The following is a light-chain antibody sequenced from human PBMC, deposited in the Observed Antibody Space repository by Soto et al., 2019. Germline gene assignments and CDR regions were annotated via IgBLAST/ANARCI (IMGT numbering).Light chain of an antibody. CDR1: QSVSRY. CDR3: QQRSDWPIT. CDR2: DVS. Sequence: IVLTQFPAPLSLSPGERATLSCRASQSVSRYLAWYQQKPGQAPRLLIYDVSTRAPGIPARFSGSGSGTDCTLTITSLEPEDFAVYFCQQRSDWPITFGQGTRLEIK. J-gene: IGKJ5*01. V-gene: IGKV3-11*01.